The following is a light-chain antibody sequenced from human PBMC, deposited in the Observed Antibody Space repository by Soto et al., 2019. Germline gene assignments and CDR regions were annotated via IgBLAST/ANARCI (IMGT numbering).Light chain of an antibody. J-gene: IGKJ2*01. CDR2: AAS. Sequence: DIQMTQSPSSLSASVGDRVTITCRASQSISSNLDWYQQNPGKAPNLLTYAASSLQSGVPSRFSGSGSGTDFTLTISSLQPEDFATYHCQQSDSTPYTFGRGTKVEIK. CDR1: QSISSN. CDR3: QQSDSTPYT. V-gene: IGKV1-39*01.